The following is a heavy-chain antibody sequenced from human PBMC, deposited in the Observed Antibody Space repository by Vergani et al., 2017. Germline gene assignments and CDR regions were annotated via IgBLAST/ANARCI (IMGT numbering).Heavy chain of an antibody. CDR3: ARPRAEYCSSTSCYFSDAFDI. J-gene: IGHJ3*02. Sequence: EVQLVQSGAEVKKPGESLKISCKGSGYSFTSYWIGWVRQMPGKGLEWMGISYPGDSDTRYSPSFQGQVTISADKSISTAYLQWSSLKASDTAMYYWARPRAEYCSSTSCYFSDAFDIWGQGTMVTVSS. CDR2: SYPGDSDT. CDR1: GYSFTSYW. V-gene: IGHV5-51*01. D-gene: IGHD2-2*01.